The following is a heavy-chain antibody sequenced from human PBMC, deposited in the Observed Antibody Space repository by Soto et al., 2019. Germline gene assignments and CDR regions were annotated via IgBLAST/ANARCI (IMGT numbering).Heavy chain of an antibody. J-gene: IGHJ5*02. CDR1: GGSISSGGYY. CDR2: IYYSGST. CDR3: ARGGRSIAAAGKGGNWFDP. V-gene: IGHV4-31*03. D-gene: IGHD6-13*01. Sequence: SETLSLTCTVSGGSISSGGYYWSWIRQHPGKGLEWIGYIYYSGSTCYNPSLKSRVTISVDTSKNQFSLKLSSVTAADTAVYCCARGGRSIAAAGKGGNWFDPWGQGTLVTVSS.